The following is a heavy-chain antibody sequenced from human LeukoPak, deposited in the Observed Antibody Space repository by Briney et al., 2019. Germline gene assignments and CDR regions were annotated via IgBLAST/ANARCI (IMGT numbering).Heavy chain of an antibody. CDR1: GGSFSGYY. V-gene: IGHV4-34*01. D-gene: IGHD2-2*01. CDR3: ARRLGYCSSTSCYAGNWFDP. Sequence: SGTLSLTCAVYGGSFSGYYWSWIRQPPGKGLEWIGEINHSGSTNYNPSLKSRVTISVDTSKNQFSLKLSSVTAADTAVYYCARRLGYCSSTSCYAGNWFDPWGQGTLVTVSS. J-gene: IGHJ5*02. CDR2: INHSGST.